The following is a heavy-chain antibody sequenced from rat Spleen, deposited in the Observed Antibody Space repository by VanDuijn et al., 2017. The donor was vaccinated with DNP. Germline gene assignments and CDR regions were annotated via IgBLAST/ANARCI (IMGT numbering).Heavy chain of an antibody. D-gene: IGHD1-1*01. CDR3: ARGVYYYSATYWYFDF. J-gene: IGHJ1*01. CDR1: GFTFTNSG. V-gene: IGHV5-19*01. Sequence: EVQLVESGGGLVQPGRSLKLSCAASGFTFTNSGMHWIRQAPTKGLEWVTSISPSGGGTYYRDSVKGRFTISRDNAEDTVDLQMNCLRSEDTATYYCARGVYYYSATYWYFDFWGPGTMVSVSS. CDR2: ISPSGGGT.